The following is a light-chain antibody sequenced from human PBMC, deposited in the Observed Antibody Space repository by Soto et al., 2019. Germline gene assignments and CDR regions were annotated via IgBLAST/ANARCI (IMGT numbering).Light chain of an antibody. J-gene: IGLJ3*02. CDR2: ENN. CDR3: CSYAGSDTWV. V-gene: IGLV2-23*01. CDR1: SRDVGSYNL. Sequence: QSALTQPASVSGSPGQPLTLSCTGTSRDVGSYNLVSWYQQHPGKVPKLMIYENNKRPSGLSNRFSGSKSGNTASLTISGLQAEDEADYYCCSYAGSDTWVFGGGTKLTVL.